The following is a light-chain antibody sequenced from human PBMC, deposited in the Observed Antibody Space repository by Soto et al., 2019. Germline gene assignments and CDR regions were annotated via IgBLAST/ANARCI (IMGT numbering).Light chain of an antibody. Sequence: QSVLTQPPSVSGAPGQRVTISCTGSSSNIGAGYDVHWYQQLPGTAPKLLIYGNSNRPSGVPDRFSGSKSGTSASLAITGLQAEDEADYHCQSYDSSLSGFGVFGGGTKLTVL. J-gene: IGLJ3*02. CDR1: SSNIGAGYD. V-gene: IGLV1-40*01. CDR3: QSYDSSLSGFGV. CDR2: GNS.